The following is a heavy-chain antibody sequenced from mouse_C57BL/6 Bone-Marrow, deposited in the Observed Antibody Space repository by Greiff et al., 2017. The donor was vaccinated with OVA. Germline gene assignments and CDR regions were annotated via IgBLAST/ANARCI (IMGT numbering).Heavy chain of an antibody. CDR3: ARERFAY. CDR2: INPYNGGT. Sequence: EVQRVESGPVLVKPGASVKMSCKASGYTFTDYYMNWVKQSHGKSLEWIGVINPYNGGTSYNQKFKGKATLTVDKSSSTAYMELNSLTSEDSAVYYCARERFAYWGQGTLVTVSA. J-gene: IGHJ3*01. CDR1: GYTFTDYY. V-gene: IGHV1-19*01.